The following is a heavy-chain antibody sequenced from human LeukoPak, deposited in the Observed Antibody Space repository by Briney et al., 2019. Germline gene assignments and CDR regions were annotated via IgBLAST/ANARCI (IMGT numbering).Heavy chain of an antibody. Sequence: GGSLRLSRAASGFTFSSYSMNWVRQAPGKGLEWVSSISSSSSYIYYADSVKGRFTISRDNAKNSLYLQMNSLRAEDTAVYYCAREEDIVVVPAATWLGEAAAGHGNFDYWGQGTLVTVSS. CDR1: GFTFSSYS. V-gene: IGHV3-21*01. J-gene: IGHJ4*02. CDR3: AREEDIVVVPAATWLGEAAAGHGNFDY. D-gene: IGHD2-2*01. CDR2: ISSSSSYI.